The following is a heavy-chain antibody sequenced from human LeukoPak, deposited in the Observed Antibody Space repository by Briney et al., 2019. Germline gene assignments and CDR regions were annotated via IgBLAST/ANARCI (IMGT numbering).Heavy chain of an antibody. D-gene: IGHD2-15*01. Sequence: GGSLRLSCAASGFTFSDYNMRWIRQAPGKGLEWVSSISRSGSTKYYADSVKGRFTISRDNAKNSLFLQMNSLRAEDTAVYYCARALRYCSGGNCYSGGLGYMDVWGKGTTVTISS. J-gene: IGHJ6*03. CDR2: ISRSGSTK. CDR1: GFTFSDYN. CDR3: ARALRYCSGGNCYSGGLGYMDV. V-gene: IGHV3-11*01.